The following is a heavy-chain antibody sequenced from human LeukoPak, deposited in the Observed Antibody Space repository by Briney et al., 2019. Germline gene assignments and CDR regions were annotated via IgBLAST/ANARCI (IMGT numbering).Heavy chain of an antibody. D-gene: IGHD5-18*01. CDR2: ISAYNGNT. V-gene: IGHV1-18*01. Sequence: ASVKVSCKASGYTFTSYGISWVRQAPGQGLEWMGWISAYNGNTNYAQKPQGRVTMTTDTSTSTAYMELRSLRSDDTAVYYCARDSSGYSYGPPFDYWGQGTLVTVSS. J-gene: IGHJ4*02. CDR3: ARDSSGYSYGPPFDY. CDR1: GYTFTSYG.